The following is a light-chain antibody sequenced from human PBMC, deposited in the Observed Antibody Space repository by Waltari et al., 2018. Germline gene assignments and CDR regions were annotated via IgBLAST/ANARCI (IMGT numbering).Light chain of an antibody. CDR1: QSVGRA. CDR2: DAS. J-gene: IGKJ1*01. Sequence: GRANQSVGRALAWYQQKPGQAPRLLIYDASSRATGISDKFSGSGSGTDFSLTINRVEPEDFAVYFCQMYVRLPVTFGQGTKVEVK. CDR3: QMYVRLPVT. V-gene: IGKV3-20*01.